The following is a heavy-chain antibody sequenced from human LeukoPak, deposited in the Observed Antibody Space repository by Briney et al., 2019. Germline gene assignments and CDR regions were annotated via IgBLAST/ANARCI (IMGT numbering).Heavy chain of an antibody. V-gene: IGHV4-59*01. CDR1: VQSIRSYY. CDR2: IYYSGST. J-gene: IGHJ6*02. CDR3: AGDSSMGV. Sequence: SETLSLTYSVWVQSIRSYYWSWVRQPPGKGLEWIANIYYSGSTNYNPSLKSRVIISLDASKNQFSLKLSSVTAADAAVYYCAGDSSMGVWGRGTTVTVSS.